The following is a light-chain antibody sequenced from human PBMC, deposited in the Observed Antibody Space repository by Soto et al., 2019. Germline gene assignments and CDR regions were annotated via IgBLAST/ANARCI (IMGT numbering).Light chain of an antibody. CDR2: DAS. V-gene: IGKV1-5*01. CDR3: QQYNTYSGYT. Sequence: DIQMTQSPSTLSASVGDRVTITCRAIQSISSWLAWYQQKPGKAPKLLIYDASNLESGVPSRFSGSGSGTEFTLTISSLQPDDFATYYCQQYNTYSGYTFGQGTKLEIK. J-gene: IGKJ2*01. CDR1: QSISSW.